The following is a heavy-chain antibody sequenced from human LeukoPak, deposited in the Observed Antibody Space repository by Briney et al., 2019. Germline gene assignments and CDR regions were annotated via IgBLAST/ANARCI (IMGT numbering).Heavy chain of an antibody. V-gene: IGHV3-7*03. D-gene: IGHD1-1*01. J-gene: IGHJ4*02. Sequence: TGGSPRLSCAASGFTFSSYAMSWVRQAPGKGLGWVASLNLDGSDKYYVDSVKGRFTISRDNAKNSLYLQMDSLRVEDTAVYYCAKGKRYPDYWGQGTLVTVSS. CDR1: GFTFSSYA. CDR2: LNLDGSDK. CDR3: AKGKRYPDY.